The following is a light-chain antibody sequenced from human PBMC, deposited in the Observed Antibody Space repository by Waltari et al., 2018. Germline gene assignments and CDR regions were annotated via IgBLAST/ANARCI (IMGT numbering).Light chain of an antibody. CDR3: NSYTSTSTYV. Sequence: QSALTQPSSVSGSPGQSITISSTGTTNDVGASYYVPWYQQHPGKAPKLIIYEVTYRPSGVSTRFSGSKSGNTASLTISGLQAEDEADYYCNSYTSTSTYVFGTGTKVTVL. CDR1: TNDVGASYY. CDR2: EVT. J-gene: IGLJ1*01. V-gene: IGLV2-14*01.